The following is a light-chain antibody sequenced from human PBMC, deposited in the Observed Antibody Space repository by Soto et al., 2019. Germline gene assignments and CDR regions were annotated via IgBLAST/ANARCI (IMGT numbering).Light chain of an antibody. J-gene: IGKJ5*01. CDR1: QSINRD. CDR3: QQYNSWPIT. CDR2: GAS. Sequence: EIVMTQSPATLSVSPGESATLSCRASQSINRDLAWYVQKPGQAPRRVIYGASTWGTGVPPRFTGSGSGTEFTLTISGLQSEDFAVYSCQQYNSWPITFGQGPRLENK. V-gene: IGKV3D-15*01.